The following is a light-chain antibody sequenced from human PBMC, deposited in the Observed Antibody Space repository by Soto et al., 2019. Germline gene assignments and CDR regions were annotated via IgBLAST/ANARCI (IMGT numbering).Light chain of an antibody. CDR2: DAF. Sequence: DIQMTQSPSTLSASVGDRVTITCRASQSINNWLAWYQQKPGKAPKLLIFDAFNLESGVPFRFSGSGFGTEFTLTISSLQPDDSATYYCQQYKTYSLTFAGGTKVEI. J-gene: IGKJ4*01. CDR1: QSINNW. V-gene: IGKV1-5*01. CDR3: QQYKTYSLT.